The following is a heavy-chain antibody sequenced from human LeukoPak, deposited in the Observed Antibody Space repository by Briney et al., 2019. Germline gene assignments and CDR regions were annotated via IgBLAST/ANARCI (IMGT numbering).Heavy chain of an antibody. CDR2: IRSKAYGGTT. V-gene: IGHV3-49*04. CDR3: TRDIGCSSTSCYIWNYYYYYMDV. D-gene: IGHD2-2*02. Sequence: GGSLRLSCKASGFTFGDYAMSWVRQAPGKGREWVGFIRSKAYGGTTEYAASVKGRFTISRDDSKSIAYLQMNSLKSEDTAVYYCTRDIGCSSTSCYIWNYYYYYMDVWGKGTTVTVSS. J-gene: IGHJ6*03. CDR1: GFTFGDYA.